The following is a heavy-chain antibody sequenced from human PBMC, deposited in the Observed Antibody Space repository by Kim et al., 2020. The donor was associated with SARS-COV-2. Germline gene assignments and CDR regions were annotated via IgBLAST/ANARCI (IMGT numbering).Heavy chain of an antibody. CDR3: ARNDEASFDY. V-gene: IGHV3-74*01. CDR2: RK. J-gene: IGHJ4*02. Sequence: RKKSGDSVKGRVSTARDNAKNTLYLQMNRLRAEDTAVYYCARNDEASFDYWGQGTLVTVSS.